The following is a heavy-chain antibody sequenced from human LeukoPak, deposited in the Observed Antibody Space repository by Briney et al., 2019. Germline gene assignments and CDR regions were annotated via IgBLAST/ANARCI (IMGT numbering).Heavy chain of an antibody. J-gene: IGHJ3*02. CDR2: IIPIFGTA. D-gene: IGHD2-21*01. CDR3: ARGSDWAFDI. Sequence: GASVKVSCKASGYTFTSYAMNWVRQAPGQGLEWMGGIIPIFGTANYAQKFQGRVTITADGSTSTAYMELSSLRSEDTAVYYCARGSDWAFDIWGQGTMVTVSS. V-gene: IGHV1-69*13. CDR1: GYTFTSYA.